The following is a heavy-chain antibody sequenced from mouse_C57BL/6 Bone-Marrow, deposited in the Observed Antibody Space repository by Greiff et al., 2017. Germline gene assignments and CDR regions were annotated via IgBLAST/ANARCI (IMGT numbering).Heavy chain of an antibody. Sequence: VQLQQSGAELARPGASVKMSCKASGYTFTSYTMHWVKQRPGQGLEWIGYINPSSGYTKYNQKFKDKATLTADKSSSTAYMQLSSLTSDDSAVYFCGANGPIFYAMDYWGQGTSGTVSS. J-gene: IGHJ4*01. CDR1: GYTFTSYT. CDR2: INPSSGYT. CDR3: GANGPIFYAMDY. V-gene: IGHV1-4*01. D-gene: IGHD1-1*02.